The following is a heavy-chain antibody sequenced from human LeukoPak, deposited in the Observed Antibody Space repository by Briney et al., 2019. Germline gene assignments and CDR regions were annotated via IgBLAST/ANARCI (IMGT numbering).Heavy chain of an antibody. V-gene: IGHV4-4*07. Sequence: SETLSLTCTVSGDSISNYYWSWIRQPAGKGLEWIGRMYTSGATNYNPSLKTRATMSVDTSKNQLSLRLSSVTAADRAVYYCAREGPATSTFFYYFMDGWGKGTTVTVSS. CDR1: GDSISNYY. J-gene: IGHJ6*03. CDR2: MYTSGAT. D-gene: IGHD2/OR15-2a*01. CDR3: AREGPATSTFFYYFMDG.